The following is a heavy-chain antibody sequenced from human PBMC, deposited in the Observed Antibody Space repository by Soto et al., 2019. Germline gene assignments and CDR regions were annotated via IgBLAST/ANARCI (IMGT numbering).Heavy chain of an antibody. CDR3: ARGSDGDYSDY. Sequence: PSETLSLTFTVSGGSSGNYYWSWIRQAPGKGLEWIGYISYSGSTNYNPSLKSRGTISQDTSKKQFSLKLSSVTAADTAVYYCARGSDGDYSDYWGQGTLVTVSS. CDR2: ISYSGST. J-gene: IGHJ4*02. V-gene: IGHV4-59*01. D-gene: IGHD3-16*01. CDR1: GGSSGNYY.